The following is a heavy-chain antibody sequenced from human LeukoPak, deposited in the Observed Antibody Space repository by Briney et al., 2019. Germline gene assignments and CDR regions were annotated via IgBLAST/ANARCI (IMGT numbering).Heavy chain of an antibody. CDR3: ARGGVVVVPAAPYYYYYGMDV. Sequence: SVKVSCKASGGTFSSYAISWVRQAPGQGLEWMGGIIPIFGTANYAQKFQGRVTITADESTSTAYMELSSLRSEDTAVYYCARGGVVVVPAAPYYYYYGMDVWGQGTTVTVSS. J-gene: IGHJ6*02. CDR2: IIPIFGTA. D-gene: IGHD2-2*01. V-gene: IGHV1-69*01. CDR1: GGTFSSYA.